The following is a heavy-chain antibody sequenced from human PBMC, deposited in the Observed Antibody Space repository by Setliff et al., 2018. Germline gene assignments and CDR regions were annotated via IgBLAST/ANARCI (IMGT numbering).Heavy chain of an antibody. J-gene: IGHJ5*02. D-gene: IGHD2-2*01. CDR3: ARGVYCSSTSCSPGLNWFDP. CDR1: GGSFSGYY. CDR2: INHSGST. Sequence: SETLSLTCAVYGGSFSGYYRSWIRQPPGKGLEWIGEINHSGSTNCNPSLKSRVTISVDTSKNQFSLKLSSVTAADTAVYYCARGVYCSSTSCSPGLNWFDPWGQGTLVTVSS. V-gene: IGHV4-34*01.